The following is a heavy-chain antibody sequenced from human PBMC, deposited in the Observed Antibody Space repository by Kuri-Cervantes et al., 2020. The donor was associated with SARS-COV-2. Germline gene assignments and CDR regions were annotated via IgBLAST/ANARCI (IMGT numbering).Heavy chain of an antibody. Sequence: GSLRPSCTVSGGSISSGSYYWSWIRQPAGKGLEWIGYIYTSGSTNYNPSLKSRVTISVDTSKNQFSLKLSSVTAADTAVYYCARDPNANHNNWFDPWGQGTLVTVSS. CDR3: ARDPNANHNNWFDP. D-gene: IGHD4/OR15-4a*01. V-gene: IGHV4-61*10. CDR1: GGSISSGSYY. CDR2: IYTSGST. J-gene: IGHJ5*02.